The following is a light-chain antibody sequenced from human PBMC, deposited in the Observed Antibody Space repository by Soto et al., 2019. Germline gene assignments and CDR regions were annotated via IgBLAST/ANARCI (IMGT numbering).Light chain of an antibody. CDR2: GAS. J-gene: IGKJ1*01. V-gene: IGKV3-15*01. CDR3: QQYNNWPPDRT. CDR1: QSVSSN. Sequence: EIVMTQSPATLSVSPGERATLSCRASQSVSSNLAWYQQKPGQAPRLLIYGASTRATGIPARFSGSGSGTEFTLPISSLQSEDFAIYFCQQYNNWPPDRTFGHGPKVEIK.